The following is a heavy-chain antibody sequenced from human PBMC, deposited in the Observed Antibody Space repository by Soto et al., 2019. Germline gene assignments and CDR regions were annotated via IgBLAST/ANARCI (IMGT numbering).Heavy chain of an antibody. J-gene: IGHJ5*02. CDR3: ARHGYCGGGSCDWLDP. CDR1: GGSIGNFY. Sequence: PSETLSLTCSVSGGSIGNFYWSWIRQSPEKGLEWLGYVTHTNNANHNPSLTGRLTISVDTTKNVFSLRLRSVTAADTAIYFCARHGYCGGGSCDWLDPWGQGTLVTVSS. CDR2: VTHTNNA. D-gene: IGHD2-15*01. V-gene: IGHV4-59*08.